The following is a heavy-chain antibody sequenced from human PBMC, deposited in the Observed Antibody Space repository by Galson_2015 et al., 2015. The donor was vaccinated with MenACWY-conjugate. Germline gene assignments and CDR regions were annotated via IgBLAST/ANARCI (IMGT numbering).Heavy chain of an antibody. CDR2: IKEDGSDK. Sequence: SLRLSCAASGFTLSHYWMSWVRQAPGKGLEWVANIKEDGSDKYYVDSVKGRFTISRDNAKNSLYLQMNSLRAEDTDVYYCARPVRVRLNVSPYYFDNWGQGTLVTVSS. D-gene: IGHD3-16*01. V-gene: IGHV3-7*03. CDR1: GFTLSHYW. CDR3: ARPVRVRLNVSPYYFDN. J-gene: IGHJ4*02.